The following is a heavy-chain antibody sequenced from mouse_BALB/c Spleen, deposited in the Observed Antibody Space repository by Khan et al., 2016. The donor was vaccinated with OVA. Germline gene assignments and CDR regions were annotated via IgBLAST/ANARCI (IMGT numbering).Heavy chain of an antibody. CDR2: IFPGSGNT. V-gene: IGHV1-66*01. CDR3: ARTYYSDFDY. Sequence: VQLQQSGPELVKPGASVKISCKASGYSFRSYYIHWVKQRPGQGLEWIGWIFPGSGNTKYNEKFKGKATLTADTSSSPAYVQLSSLTSEDSPVYFCARTYYSDFDYWGQGTTLTVSS. D-gene: IGHD1-1*01. CDR1: GYSFRSYY. J-gene: IGHJ2*01.